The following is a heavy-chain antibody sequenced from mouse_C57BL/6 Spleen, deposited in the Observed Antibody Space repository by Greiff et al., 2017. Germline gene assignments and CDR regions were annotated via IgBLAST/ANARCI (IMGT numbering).Heavy chain of an antibody. V-gene: IGHV1-42*01. CDR2: INPSTGGT. Sequence: VQLQQSGPELVKPGASVKISCKASGYTFTDYYINWVKQSPEKSLEWIGEINPSTGGTTYNQKFKAKATLTVDKSSSTAYMQLKSLTSEDSAVYYCARREDYFARDYWGQGTTRTVSS. CDR1: GYTFTDYY. J-gene: IGHJ2*01. CDR3: ARREDYFARDY. D-gene: IGHD2-13*01.